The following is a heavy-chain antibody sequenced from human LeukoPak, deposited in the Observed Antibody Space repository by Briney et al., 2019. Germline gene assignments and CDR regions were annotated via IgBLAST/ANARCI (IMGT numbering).Heavy chain of an antibody. Sequence: GGSLRLSCAASGFTFSGSAMHWVRQAPGKGLEWVSAISGSGGSTYYADSVKGRFTISRDNSKNKLYLNMNRLRGEDKAAYYCEKDRGDCSSTSCYFNWFDPWGQGTLVTVSS. D-gene: IGHD2-2*01. J-gene: IGHJ5*02. V-gene: IGHV3-23*01. CDR1: GFTFSGSA. CDR3: EKDRGDCSSTSCYFNWFDP. CDR2: ISGSGGST.